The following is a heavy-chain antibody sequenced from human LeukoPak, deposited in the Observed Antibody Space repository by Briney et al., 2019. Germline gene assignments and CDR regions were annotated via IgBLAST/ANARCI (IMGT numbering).Heavy chain of an antibody. J-gene: IGHJ2*01. CDR1: GGSFSGYY. CDR3: ARRPYYYDSSAYYHWYFDL. Sequence: SETLSLTCAVYGGSFSGYYWSWIRQPPGKGLEWIGEINHSGSTNYNPSLKSRVTILVDTSKKQLSLKLRSVTAADTAVYYCARRPYYYDSSAYYHWYFDLWGRGTLVTVSS. D-gene: IGHD3-22*01. CDR2: INHSGST. V-gene: IGHV4-34*01.